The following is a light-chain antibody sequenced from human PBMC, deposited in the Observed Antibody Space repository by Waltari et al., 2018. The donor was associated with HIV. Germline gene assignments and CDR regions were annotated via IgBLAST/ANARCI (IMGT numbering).Light chain of an antibody. CDR3: ASWDDGLRGHV. J-gene: IGLJ1*01. CDR1: NSNIGSNF. CDR2: RNN. V-gene: IGLV1-47*01. Sequence: QSGLTQPPSASDTPGQRLSISCAGNNSNIGSNFVFWYRQIPGAAPTLLVYRNNQRPSGVGDRFSGSRSGASASLVISGLRVEDEADYYCASWDDGLRGHVFGSGTTVSV.